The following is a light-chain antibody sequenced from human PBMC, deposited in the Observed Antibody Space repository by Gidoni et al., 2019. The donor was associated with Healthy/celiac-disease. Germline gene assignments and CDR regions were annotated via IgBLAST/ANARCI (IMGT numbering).Light chain of an antibody. CDR2: GAS. V-gene: IGKV3-20*01. CDR3: QQYGSSPPWT. Sequence: ELVLTQSPGTLSLSQGERATLSCRASQSVSGRYLAWYKQKPGQAPRLLIYGASSRATGIPDRFSGSGSGTDFTLTISRLEPEDFAVYYCQQYGSSPPWTFGQGTKVEIK. CDR1: QSVSGRY. J-gene: IGKJ1*01.